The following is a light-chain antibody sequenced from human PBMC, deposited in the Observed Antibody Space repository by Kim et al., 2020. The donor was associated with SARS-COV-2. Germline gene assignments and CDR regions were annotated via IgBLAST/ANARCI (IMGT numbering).Light chain of an antibody. CDR2: GNH. J-gene: IGLJ3*02. CDR1: SSNIGAGFD. Sequence: QSVLTQPPSVSGAPGQRVTISCTGSSSNIGAGFDVHWFQQLPGTAPKLLISGNHNRPSGVPDRFSGSKSAASASLAINGLRAEDEADYYCQSYDSSLNGWVFGGGTQLNVL. V-gene: IGLV1-40*01. CDR3: QSYDSSLNGWV.